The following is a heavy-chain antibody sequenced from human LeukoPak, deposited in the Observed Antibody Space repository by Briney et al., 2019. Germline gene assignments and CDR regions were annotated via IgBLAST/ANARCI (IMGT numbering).Heavy chain of an antibody. CDR2: ISSSGSTV. CDR1: GFTFSDFY. CDR3: ARVAGATVYRDAFDN. J-gene: IGHJ3*02. V-gene: IGHV3-11*01. D-gene: IGHD1-26*01. Sequence: PGGSLRLSCAASGFTFSDFYMSWIRQAPGKGLEWVSYISSSGSTVYYADSVEGRFTISRDNAKNSLSLQMNSLRAEDTAVYYCARVAGATVYRDAFDNWGQGTMVTVSS.